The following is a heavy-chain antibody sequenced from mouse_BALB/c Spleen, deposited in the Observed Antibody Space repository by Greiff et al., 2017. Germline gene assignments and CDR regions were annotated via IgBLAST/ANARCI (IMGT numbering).Heavy chain of an antibody. CDR3: ARSGYYGNYWYFDV. CDR2: ISYSGST. J-gene: IGHJ1*01. V-gene: IGHV3-2*02. CDR1: GYSITSDYA. Sequence: DVQLQESGPGLVKPSQSLSLTCTVTGYSITSDYAWNWIRQFPGNKLEWMGYISYSGSTSYNPSLKSRISITRDTSKNQFFLQLNSVTTEDTATYYCARSGYYGNYWYFDVWGAGTTVTVSS. D-gene: IGHD2-1*01.